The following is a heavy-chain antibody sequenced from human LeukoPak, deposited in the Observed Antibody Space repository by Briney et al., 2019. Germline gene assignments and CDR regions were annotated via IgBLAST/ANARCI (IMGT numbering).Heavy chain of an antibody. CDR3: ASSGYSSGWWAVGYYYYGMDV. CDR1: GYTFTGYY. J-gene: IGHJ6*02. V-gene: IGHV1-2*02. CDR2: INPNRGGT. D-gene: IGHD6-19*01. Sequence: ASVTVSCKASGYTFTGYYMHWVRQAPGQGLEWMGWINPNRGGTNYAQKFQGRVTMTRDTSISTAYMELSRLRSDDTAVYYCASSGYSSGWWAVGYYYYGMDVWGQGTTVTVSS.